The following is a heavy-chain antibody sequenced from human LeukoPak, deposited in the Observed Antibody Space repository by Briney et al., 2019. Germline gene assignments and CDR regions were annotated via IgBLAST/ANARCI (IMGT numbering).Heavy chain of an antibody. CDR3: ARGSSWFGTIDY. D-gene: IGHD6-13*01. V-gene: IGHV1-18*01. CDR2: ISAYNGNT. J-gene: IGHJ4*02. CDR1: GYTFTSYD. Sequence: ASVKVSCKASGYTFTSYDINWVRQAPGQGLEWMGWISAYNGNTNYARKVQGRVTMTTDTSTSTAYMEVRSLRSDDTAVYYCARGSSWFGTIDYWGQGTLVTVSS.